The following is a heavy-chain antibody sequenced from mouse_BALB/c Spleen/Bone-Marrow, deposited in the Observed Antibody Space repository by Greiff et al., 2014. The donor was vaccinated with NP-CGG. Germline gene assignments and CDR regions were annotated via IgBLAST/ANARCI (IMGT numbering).Heavy chain of an antibody. J-gene: IGHJ2*01. V-gene: IGHV1S56*01. Sequence: QVQLQHSGPELVKPGALVKISCKASGYTFTTYDINWVKQRPGQGLEWIGWISPGDGNTNYNEKFKGKATLTADKSSSTAYMQLSSLTSENSAVYFCARGGDYHYFDYWGQGTTLTVSS. CDR3: ARGGDYHYFDY. CDR1: GYTFTTYD. D-gene: IGHD2-4*01. CDR2: ISPGDGNT.